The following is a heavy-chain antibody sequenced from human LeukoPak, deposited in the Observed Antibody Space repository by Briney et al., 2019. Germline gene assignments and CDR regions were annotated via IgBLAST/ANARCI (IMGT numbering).Heavy chain of an antibody. Sequence: GGSLRLSCAVSGFTFSDYYMSWIRQAPGKGLEWVSYISSSGSTIYYADSVKGRFTISRDNAKNSLYLQMNSLRAEDTAVYYCARAAPYYYYGMDVWGQGTTVTVSS. J-gene: IGHJ6*02. CDR3: ARAAPYYYYGMDV. CDR2: ISSSGSTI. CDR1: GFTFSDYY. V-gene: IGHV3-11*01.